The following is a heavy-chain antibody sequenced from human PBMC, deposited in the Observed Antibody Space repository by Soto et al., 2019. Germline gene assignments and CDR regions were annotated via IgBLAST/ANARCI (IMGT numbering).Heavy chain of an antibody. D-gene: IGHD3-22*01. CDR3: ARESNYDNSRVIDY. CDR2: VYYTGST. Sequence: SETLSLTCSVSGGSISGSYWSWIRQSPGKGLEWLGYVYYTGSTNYSPSLRSRVSISVDTSKNEFSLRLSSVTAADTAVYYCARESNYDNSRVIDYWGPGTLVTVSS. J-gene: IGHJ4*02. CDR1: GGSISGSY. V-gene: IGHV4-59*01.